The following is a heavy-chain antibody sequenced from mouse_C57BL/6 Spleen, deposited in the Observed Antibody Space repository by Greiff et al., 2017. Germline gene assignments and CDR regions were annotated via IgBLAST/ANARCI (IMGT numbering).Heavy chain of an antibody. D-gene: IGHD1-1*01. CDR2: ISDGGSYT. J-gene: IGHJ4*01. CDR3: ARGRPTTTVAGSMDY. Sequence: EVMLVESGGGLVKPGGSLKLSCAASGFTFSSYAMSWVRQTPEKRLEWVATISDGGSYTYYPDNVKGRFTISRDNAKNNLYLQMSHLKSEDTAMXYCARGRPTTTVAGSMDYWGQGTSVTVSS. V-gene: IGHV5-4*03. CDR1: GFTFSSYA.